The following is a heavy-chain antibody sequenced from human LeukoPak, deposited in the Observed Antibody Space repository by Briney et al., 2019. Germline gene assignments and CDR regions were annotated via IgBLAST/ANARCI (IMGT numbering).Heavy chain of an antibody. D-gene: IGHD3-10*01. CDR1: GFTFSSYA. J-gene: IGHJ6*03. CDR2: ITGSGGST. Sequence: GGSLRLSCAASGFTFSSYAMSWVRQAPGKGLEWVSAITGSGGSTYYTDSVKGRFTISRDNSKNTLYLQMNSLRAEDTAVYYCAKTGEYLQVSHYYYMDVWGKGTTVTISS. CDR3: AKTGEYLQVSHYYYMDV. V-gene: IGHV3-23*01.